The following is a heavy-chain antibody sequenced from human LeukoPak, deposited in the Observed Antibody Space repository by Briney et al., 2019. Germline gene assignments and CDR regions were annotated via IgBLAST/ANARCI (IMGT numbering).Heavy chain of an antibody. V-gene: IGHV4-39*01. J-gene: IGHJ1*01. CDR3: ARRRYYDGSGYLD. CDR1: GDSISRSDSY. D-gene: IGHD3-22*01. CDR2: IYYSGRT. Sequence: PSETLSLTCSVSGDSISRSDSYWDWIRQPPGTGLEWIGTIYYSGRTYYSPSLKSRVTMSVDTSNNQFSLNLRSVTAADTAVYYCARRRYYDGSGYLDWGQGTLLSVSS.